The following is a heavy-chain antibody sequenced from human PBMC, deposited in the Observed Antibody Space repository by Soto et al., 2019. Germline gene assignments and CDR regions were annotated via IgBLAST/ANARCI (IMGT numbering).Heavy chain of an antibody. D-gene: IGHD6-13*01. CDR1: GFTFSSYG. J-gene: IGHJ4*02. V-gene: IGHV3-30*18. CDR2: ISYDGSNK. CDR3: AKDPSLYSSSWYVDY. Sequence: QVQLVESGGGVVQPGRSLRLSCAASGFTFSSYGMHWVRQAPGKGLEWVAVISYDGSNKYYADSVKGRFTISRDNSKNTLYLQMNSLRAEDTAVYYCAKDPSLYSSSWYVDYWGQGTLVTVSS.